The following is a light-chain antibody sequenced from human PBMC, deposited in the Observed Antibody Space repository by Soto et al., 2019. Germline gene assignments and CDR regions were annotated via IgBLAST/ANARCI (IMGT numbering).Light chain of an antibody. CDR1: SNHSSYA. V-gene: IGLV4-69*01. Sequence: QRVLTQSPSASASLGASVKLTCTLSSNHSSYAIAWHQQRPEKGPRYLMKLNSDGSHSKGDGIPDRFSGSSSGAGRYLTISSLQSEDEADYYCQTWVTGIQVFGGGTKLTVL. CDR2: LNSDGSH. CDR3: QTWVTGIQV. J-gene: IGLJ2*01.